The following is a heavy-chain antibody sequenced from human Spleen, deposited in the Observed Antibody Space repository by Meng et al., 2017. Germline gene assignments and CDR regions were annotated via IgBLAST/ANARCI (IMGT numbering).Heavy chain of an antibody. CDR1: GFTFSNYE. V-gene: IGHV3-48*03. CDR3: AVDTRASTYIRPFDY. CDR2: ISTTGNTI. J-gene: IGHJ4*02. Sequence: GESLKISCAASGFTFSNYEMNWVRQAPGKGLEWLSYISTTGNTIYYADSVEGRFTISRDSATSSLYLTMNSLRADDTAVYYCAVDTRASTYIRPFDYWGQGTLVTVS. D-gene: IGHD5/OR15-5a*01.